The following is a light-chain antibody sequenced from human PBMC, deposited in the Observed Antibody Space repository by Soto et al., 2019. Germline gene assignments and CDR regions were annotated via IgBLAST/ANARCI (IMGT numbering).Light chain of an antibody. J-gene: IGKJ5*01. CDR3: QQRSNWPPKLT. CDR1: QSVSIY. Sequence: EIVLAQSPATLSLSPGERATLSCRASQSVSIYLAWYQQKPGQAPRLLIYDASNRATGIPARFSGSGSETDFTLNISSLDPEDFAVYYCQQRSNWPPKLTFGEGTRLENK. CDR2: DAS. V-gene: IGKV3-11*01.